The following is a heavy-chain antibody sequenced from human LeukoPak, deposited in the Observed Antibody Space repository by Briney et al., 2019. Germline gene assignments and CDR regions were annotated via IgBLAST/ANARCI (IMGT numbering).Heavy chain of an antibody. CDR3: ARIAAAGNGNWFDP. CDR2: IYYSGST. Sequence: SETLSLTCTVSGGSISSYYWSWIRQPPGKGLEWIGYIYYSGSTNYNPSLKSRVTISVDTSKNQFFLKLSSVTAADTAVYYCARIAAAGNGNWFDPWGQGTLVTVSS. J-gene: IGHJ5*02. V-gene: IGHV4-59*01. D-gene: IGHD6-13*01. CDR1: GGSISSYY.